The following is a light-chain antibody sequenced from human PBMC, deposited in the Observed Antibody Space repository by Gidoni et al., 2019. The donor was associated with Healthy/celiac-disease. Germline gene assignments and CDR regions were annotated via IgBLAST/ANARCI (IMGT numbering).Light chain of an antibody. J-gene: IGKJ3*01. CDR3: QQSYSTPGT. Sequence: IHLTQSPSSLSASVGDRVTITCRASQRISSYLNWYQQKPGKAPKLLIYAASSLQSGVPSRFSGSGSGTDFTLTISSLQPEDFATYYCQQSYSTPGTFGPGTKVDIK. CDR1: QRISSY. CDR2: AAS. V-gene: IGKV1-39*01.